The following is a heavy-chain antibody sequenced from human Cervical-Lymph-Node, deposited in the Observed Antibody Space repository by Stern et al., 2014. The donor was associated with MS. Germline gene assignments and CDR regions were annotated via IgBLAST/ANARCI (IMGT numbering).Heavy chain of an antibody. CDR2: INPSDGGR. V-gene: IGHV1-46*01. CDR3: ARTSYGANSLQLDF. J-gene: IGHJ4*02. Sequence: VQLVESGAEVTKPGASVKVSCKPSGYNFTNYFMHWVRQAPGEGLEWMGIINPSDGGRRYAQKYQGRITLTRDASTTTVYMEISSLRSDDTAVYYCARTSYGANSLQLDFWGQGTLVTVS. CDR1: GYNFTNYF. D-gene: IGHD4/OR15-4a*01.